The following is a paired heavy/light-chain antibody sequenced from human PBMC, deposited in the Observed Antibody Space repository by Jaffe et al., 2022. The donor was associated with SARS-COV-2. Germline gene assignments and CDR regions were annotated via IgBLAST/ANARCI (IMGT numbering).Light chain of an antibody. CDR1: SGSVSTSYY. J-gene: IGLJ3*02. V-gene: IGLV8-61*01. Sequence: QTVVTQEPSFSVSPGGTVTLTCDLSSGSVSTSYYPSWYQQTPGQAPRTLIYSTNTRSSGVPDRFSGSILGNKAALTITGAQADDESDYYCMLYMGSGIWVFGGGTKLTVL. CDR3: MLYMGSGIWV. CDR2: STN.
Heavy chain of an antibody. CDR2: IYWDGDG. Sequence: QITLKESGPTLVKPTQTLTLTCTFSGFSLNTGGEGVGWIRQPPGKALEWLALIYWDGDGRYSPSLKSRLTITKDTSKNQVVLTMTNMDPVDTATYFCGHRPPAVVHFDSWGQGTLVTVSS. J-gene: IGHJ4*02. CDR3: GHRPPAVVHFDS. CDR1: GFSLNTGGEG. D-gene: IGHD5-18*01. V-gene: IGHV2-5*02.